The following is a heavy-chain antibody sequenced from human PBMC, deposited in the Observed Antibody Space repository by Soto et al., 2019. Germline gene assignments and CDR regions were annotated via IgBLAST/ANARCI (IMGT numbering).Heavy chain of an antibody. D-gene: IGHD4-17*01. CDR2: IIPILGIA. V-gene: IGHV1-69*08. J-gene: IGHJ4*02. CDR3: ARDASGDYGY. Sequence: QVQLVQSGAEVKKPGSSVKVSCKASGGTFSSYTISWVRQAPGQGLEWMGRIIPILGIANYAQKFQGRVTITEEKSTSTAYMELRSLRSEDTAVYYCARDASGDYGYWGQGTLVTVSS. CDR1: GGTFSSYT.